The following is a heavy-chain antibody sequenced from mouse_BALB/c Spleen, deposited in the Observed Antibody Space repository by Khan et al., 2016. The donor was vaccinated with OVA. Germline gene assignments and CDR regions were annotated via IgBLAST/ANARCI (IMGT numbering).Heavy chain of an antibody. V-gene: IGHV3-2*02. CDR2: ISNSGST. D-gene: IGHD1-1*01. CDR1: GYSFTSNYV. Sequence: EVQLVESGPGLVKPSQSLSLTCTATGYSFTSNYVWKVIQQPPENQLEWIGYISNSGSTNYNPSLKSRISITRDTSKNQFFLQLNSVTTEDTATYYCAGKYYYGDAVDYWGQGTLVTVSA. J-gene: IGHJ4*01. CDR3: AGKYYYGDAVDY.